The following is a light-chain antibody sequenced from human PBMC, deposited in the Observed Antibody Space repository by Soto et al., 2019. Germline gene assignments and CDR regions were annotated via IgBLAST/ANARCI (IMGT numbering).Light chain of an antibody. V-gene: IGKV1-5*01. CDR2: DAS. Sequence: DIQMTQSPSILSASVGDRVAITCRANESISNWLAWYQQKPGKAPQVLIYDASRLESGVPVRFSGSGSGTEFTLTISSLPPDDLATYYRQQYKSYSYTFGQGTNLEI. CDR3: QQYKSYSYT. J-gene: IGKJ2*01. CDR1: ESISNW.